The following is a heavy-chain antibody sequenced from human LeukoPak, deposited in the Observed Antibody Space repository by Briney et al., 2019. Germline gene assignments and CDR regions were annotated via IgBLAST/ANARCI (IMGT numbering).Heavy chain of an antibody. J-gene: IGHJ3*02. CDR2: IYYSGNT. CDR3: ARRHYYDSSGYYLDAFDI. Sequence: SETLSLTCSVSGDSISTSNSYWGWIRQPPGKGLEWIGSIYYSGNTYYNPSLKSRVTISVDTSKNQFSLKLSSVTAADTAVYYCARRHYYDSSGYYLDAFDIWGQGTMVTVSS. D-gene: IGHD3-22*01. CDR1: GDSISTSNSY. V-gene: IGHV4-39*01.